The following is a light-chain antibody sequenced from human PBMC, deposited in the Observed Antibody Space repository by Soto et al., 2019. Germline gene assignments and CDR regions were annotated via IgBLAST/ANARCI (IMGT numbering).Light chain of an antibody. CDR3: QQYAGSPRT. J-gene: IGKJ1*01. V-gene: IGKV3-20*01. CDR1: QSISVTY. CDR2: TTS. Sequence: EIVLTQSPGTLSLSPGERATLSCRASQSISVTYLAWYQQKPGQAPRLLIYTTSIRATGIPDRFSGSGSGTDFTLTINRVEPEDFAVYFCQQYAGSPRTFGQGTKVDIK.